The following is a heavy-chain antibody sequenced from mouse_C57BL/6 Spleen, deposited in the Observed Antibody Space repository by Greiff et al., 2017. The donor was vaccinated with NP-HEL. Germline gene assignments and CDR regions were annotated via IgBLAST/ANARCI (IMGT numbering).Heavy chain of an antibody. V-gene: IGHV5-16*01. CDR2: INYDGSST. CDR1: GFTFSDYY. CDR3: AREWLGYFDV. J-gene: IGHJ1*03. D-gene: IGHD2-2*01. Sequence: EVKLMESEGGLVQPGSSTKLSCTASGFTFSDYYMAWVRQVPEKGLEWVANINYDGSSTYYLDSLKSRFIISRDNAKNILYLQMSSLKSEDTATYYCAREWLGYFDVWGTGTTVTVSS.